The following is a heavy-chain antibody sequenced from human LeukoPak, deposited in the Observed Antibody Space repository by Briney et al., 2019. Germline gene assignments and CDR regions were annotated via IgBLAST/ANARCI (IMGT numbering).Heavy chain of an antibody. D-gene: IGHD5-12*01. Sequence: ASVKVSCKASRYTFTGYYMHWVRQAPGQGLEWMGWINPNSGGTNYALKFQGRVTMTRDTSISTAFMKLSRLTSDDTAVYYCTGGATTPVYWGQGTLVTVSS. J-gene: IGHJ4*02. CDR1: RYTFTGYY. V-gene: IGHV1-2*02. CDR3: TGGATTPVY. CDR2: INPNSGGT.